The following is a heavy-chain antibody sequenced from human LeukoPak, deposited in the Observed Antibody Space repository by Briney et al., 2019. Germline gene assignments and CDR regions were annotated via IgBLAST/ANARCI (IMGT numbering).Heavy chain of an antibody. Sequence: GASVKVSCKASGYTFTSYGISWVRQAPRQGLEWMGWISAYNGNTNYAQKLQGRVTMTTDTSTSTAYMELRSLRSDDTAVYYCARVQLRDYYYYYMDVWGKGTTVTVSS. CDR3: ARVQLRDYYYYYMDV. CDR2: ISAYNGNT. V-gene: IGHV1-18*01. D-gene: IGHD1-7*01. CDR1: GYTFTSYG. J-gene: IGHJ6*03.